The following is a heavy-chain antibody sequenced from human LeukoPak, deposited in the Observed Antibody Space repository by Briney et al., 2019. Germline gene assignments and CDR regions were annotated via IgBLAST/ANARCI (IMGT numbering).Heavy chain of an antibody. CDR1: GYTSSSYD. J-gene: IGHJ6*03. CDR2: MNPNSGNT. V-gene: IGHV1-8*01. Sequence: ASVKVSCKASGYTSSSYDINWVRQATGQGLEWMGWMNPNSGNTGYAQKFQGRVTMTRNTSISTAYMELSSLRSEDTAVYYCARAVRGVSARGTPIFYYMDVWGKGTTVTVSS. D-gene: IGHD3-10*02. CDR3: ARAVRGVSARGTPIFYYMDV.